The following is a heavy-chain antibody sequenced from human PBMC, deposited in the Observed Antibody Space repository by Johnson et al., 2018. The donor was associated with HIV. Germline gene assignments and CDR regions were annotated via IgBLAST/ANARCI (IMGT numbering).Heavy chain of an antibody. Sequence: QLVESGGGVVQPGRSLRLSCAASGFTFSSYAMHWVRQAPGKGLEWVAVISYDGNNKYYADSVKGRFTISRDNSKNTLYLQMNSLRAEDTAGYYWGRGPPTYDVRNGYYGLDIWGQGTMVTVSS. CDR3: GRGPPTYDVRNGYYGLDI. CDR1: GFTFSSYA. CDR2: ISYDGNNK. J-gene: IGHJ3*02. D-gene: IGHD3-3*01. V-gene: IGHV3-30-3*01.